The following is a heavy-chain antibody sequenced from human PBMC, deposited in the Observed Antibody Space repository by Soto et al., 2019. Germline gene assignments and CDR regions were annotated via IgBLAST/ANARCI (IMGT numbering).Heavy chain of an antibody. CDR3: ATRFILWPTPHY. Sequence: ASVKVSCKVSGYTLTELSMHWVRQAPGKGLEWMGGFDPEDGETIYAQKFQGRVTMTEDTSTDTAYMELSSLRSEDTAVYYCATRFILWPTPHYWGQGTLVTVSS. CDR1: GYTLTELS. J-gene: IGHJ4*02. D-gene: IGHD2-21*01. V-gene: IGHV1-24*01. CDR2: FDPEDGET.